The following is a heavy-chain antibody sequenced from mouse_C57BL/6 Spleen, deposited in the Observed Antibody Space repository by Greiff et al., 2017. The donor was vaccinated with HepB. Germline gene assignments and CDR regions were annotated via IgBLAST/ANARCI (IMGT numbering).Heavy chain of an antibody. D-gene: IGHD2-2*01. J-gene: IGHJ3*01. CDR2: INPSNGGT. Sequence: QVQLQQPGTELVKPGASVKLSCKASGYTFTSYWMHWVKQRPGQGLEWIGNINPSNGGTNYNEKFKSKATLTVDKSSSTAYMQLSSLTSEASAVYYCAREGVYYGYDVFAYWGQGTLVTVSA. V-gene: IGHV1-53*01. CDR1: GYTFTSYW. CDR3: AREGVYYGYDVFAY.